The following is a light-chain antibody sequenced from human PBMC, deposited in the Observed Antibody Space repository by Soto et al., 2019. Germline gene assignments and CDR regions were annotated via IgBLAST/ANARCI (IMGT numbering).Light chain of an antibody. V-gene: IGLV2-8*01. CDR3: NSYAGNSWV. CDR2: EVF. J-gene: IGLJ3*02. CDR1: SSDVGGYNR. Sequence: QSALTQPPSASGSPGQPVSISCTGTSSDVGGYNRVSWYQHHPGKAPKLIIYEVFKRPSGVPDRFSGSKSGNTASLTVSGLQAEDEADYYCNSYAGNSWVFGGETQLTVL.